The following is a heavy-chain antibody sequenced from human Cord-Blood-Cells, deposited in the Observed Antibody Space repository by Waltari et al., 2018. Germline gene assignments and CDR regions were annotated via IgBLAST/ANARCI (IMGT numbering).Heavy chain of an antibody. D-gene: IGHD6-13*01. CDR1: EGTFSSYA. CDR3: ASPVYSSSWYGNYYGMDV. CDR2: IIPIFGTA. V-gene: IGHV1-69*12. Sequence: QVQLVQSGAEVKKPGSSVKVSCKASEGTFSSYAISWVRQAPGQGLEWMGGIIPIFGTANYAQKFQGRVTITADESTSTAYMEQSSLRSEDTDVYYCASPVYSSSWYGNYYGMDVWGQGTTVTVSS. J-gene: IGHJ6*02.